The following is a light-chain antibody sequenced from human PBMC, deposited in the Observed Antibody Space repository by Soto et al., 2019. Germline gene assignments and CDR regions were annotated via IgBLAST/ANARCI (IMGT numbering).Light chain of an antibody. CDR1: SGDFDNYKY. CDR2: DVT. V-gene: IGLV2-14*03. CDR3: SSKRNSITVV. J-gene: IGLJ2*01. Sequence: QSALTQPASVSGSPGQSITISCTGTSGDFDNYKYVSWYQHHPGKAPKLIIYDVTSRPSGVSNRFSGSKAGNTASLTISGLQAEDEADYYCSSKRNSITVVFGGGTKVTVL.